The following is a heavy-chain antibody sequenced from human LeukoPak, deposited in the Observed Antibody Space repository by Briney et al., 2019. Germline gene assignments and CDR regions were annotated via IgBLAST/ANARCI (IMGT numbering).Heavy chain of an antibody. V-gene: IGHV4-4*02. J-gene: IGHJ3*01. CDR2: IYHGGST. D-gene: IGHD4-23*01. CDR3: ARPSLDYGGIDAFDF. CDR1: GGSISSSNW. Sequence: PSETLSLTRAVSGGSISSSNWWSWVRQPPGKGLEWIGEIYHGGSTNYNPSLKSRVTISVDTSKNQFSLKLSSVTAADTAVYYCARPSLDYGGIDAFDFWGQGTLVTVSS.